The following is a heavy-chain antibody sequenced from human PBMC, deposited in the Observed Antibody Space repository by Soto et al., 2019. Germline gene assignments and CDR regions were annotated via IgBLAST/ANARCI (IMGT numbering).Heavy chain of an antibody. D-gene: IGHD3-16*02. J-gene: IGHJ4*02. V-gene: IGHV3-48*01. Sequence: GGSLRLSCAASGFTFSSYSMHCVRQATGKGLEWVSYISSSSSTVYYADSVKGRFTISRDNSKNTRYLQMNSLRAKDNDVFKSSRAAGGWLCLGELSLFFDYWGQGILVTVSS. CDR2: ISSSSSTV. CDR3: SRAAGGWLCLGELSLFFDY. CDR1: GFTFSSYS.